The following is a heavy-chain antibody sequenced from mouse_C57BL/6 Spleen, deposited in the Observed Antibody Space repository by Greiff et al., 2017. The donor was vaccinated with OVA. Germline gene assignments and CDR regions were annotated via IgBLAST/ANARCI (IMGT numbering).Heavy chain of an antibody. CDR3: ARIYYDYVGDAMDY. D-gene: IGHD2-4*01. J-gene: IGHJ4*01. Sequence: ESGPGLVKPSQSLSLTCSVTGYSITSGYYWNWIRQFPGNKLEWMGYISYDGSNNYNPSLKNRISITRDTSKNQFFLKLNSVTTEDTATYYCARIYYDYVGDAMDYWGQGTSVTVSS. V-gene: IGHV3-6*01. CDR2: ISYDGSN. CDR1: GYSITSGYY.